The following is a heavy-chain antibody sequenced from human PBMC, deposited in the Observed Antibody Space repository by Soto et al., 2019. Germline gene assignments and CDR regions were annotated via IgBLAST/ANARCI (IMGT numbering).Heavy chain of an antibody. CDR2: LYHIGST. J-gene: IGHJ6*02. V-gene: IGHV4-38-2*01. CDR1: GYSISSGNY. Sequence: SETLSLTCAVSGYSISSGNYWAWIRQPPGRGLEWIGSLYHIGSTHYNTSLRSRVTISVDTSKNHFSLELSSVTAADTAIYYCRSSTSCYDESCVDVWGQGTMVTVSS. D-gene: IGHD2-2*01. CDR3: RSSTSCYDESCVDV.